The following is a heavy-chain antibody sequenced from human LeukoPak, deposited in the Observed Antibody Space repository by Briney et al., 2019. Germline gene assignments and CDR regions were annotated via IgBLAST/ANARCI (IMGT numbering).Heavy chain of an antibody. CDR3: TTDQLYYYGSGSYYAYYFDY. D-gene: IGHD3-10*01. J-gene: IGHJ4*02. CDR1: GFTFSNAW. CDR2: IKSKTDGGTT. V-gene: IGHV3-15*01. Sequence: GGSLRLSCAASGFTFSNAWMSWVRPAPGKGLEWVGRIKSKTDGGTTDYAAPVKGRFTISRDDSKNTLYLQMNSLKTEDTAVYYCTTDQLYYYGSGSYYAYYFDYWGQGTLVTVSS.